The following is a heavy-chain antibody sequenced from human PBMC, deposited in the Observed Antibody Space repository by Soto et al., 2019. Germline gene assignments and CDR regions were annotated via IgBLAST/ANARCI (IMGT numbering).Heavy chain of an antibody. CDR2: LSTSGST. V-gene: IGHV4-4*07. CDR1: GVSISDYY. J-gene: IGHJ4*02. Sequence: PSETLSLTCSVSGVSISDYYWSWIRQPAGKGLEWIGRLSTSGSTNYNPSLKSRVTMSLDTSKNQFSLMLNSVTAADTAVYYCRRDLDYWGQGTLVTVSS. CDR3: RRDLDY.